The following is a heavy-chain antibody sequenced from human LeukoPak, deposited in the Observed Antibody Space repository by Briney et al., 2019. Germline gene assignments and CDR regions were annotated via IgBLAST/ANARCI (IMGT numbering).Heavy chain of an antibody. CDR1: GYTFTSYA. V-gene: IGHV1-3*01. CDR2: INAGNGNT. CDR3: ASGPTTVTNPYYYGMDV. J-gene: IGHJ6*02. Sequence: ASVKVSCTASGYTFTSYAMHWVRQAPGQRLEWMGRINAGNGNTKYSQKFQGRVTITRDTSASTAYMELSSLRSEDTAVYYCASGPTTVTNPYYYGMDVWGQGTTVTVSS. D-gene: IGHD4-17*01.